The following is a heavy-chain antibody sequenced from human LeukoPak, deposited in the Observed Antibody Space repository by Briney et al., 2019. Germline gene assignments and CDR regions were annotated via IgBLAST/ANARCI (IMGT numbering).Heavy chain of an antibody. CDR1: GGSFSGYY. Sequence: PSETLSLTCAVYGGSFSGYYWSWIRQPPGKGLEWIGEINHSGSTNYNPSLKSRVTISVDTSKNQFSLKLSSVTAADTAVYYCARGGVTTLVWFDPWGQGTLVTVPS. J-gene: IGHJ5*02. CDR3: ARGGVTTLVWFDP. V-gene: IGHV4-34*01. D-gene: IGHD4-11*01. CDR2: INHSGST.